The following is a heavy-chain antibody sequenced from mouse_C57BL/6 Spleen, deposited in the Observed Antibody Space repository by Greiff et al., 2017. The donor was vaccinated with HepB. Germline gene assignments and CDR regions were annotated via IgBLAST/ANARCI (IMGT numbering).Heavy chain of an antibody. J-gene: IGHJ4*01. CDR1: GYTFTSYW. V-gene: IGHV1-53*01. CDR3: ARDSNYLYYAMDY. D-gene: IGHD2-5*01. Sequence: QVHVKQPGTELVKPGASVKLSCKASGYTFTSYWMHWVKQRPGQGLEWIGNINPSNGGTNYNEKFKSKATLTVDKSSSTAYMQLSSLTSEDSAVYYCARDSNYLYYAMDYWGQGTSVTVSS. CDR2: INPSNGGT.